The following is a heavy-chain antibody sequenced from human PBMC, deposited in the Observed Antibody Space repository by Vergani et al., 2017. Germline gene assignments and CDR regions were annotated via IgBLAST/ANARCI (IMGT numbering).Heavy chain of an antibody. Sequence: QLQLQESGPGLVKPSETLSLTCSVSGGSISRTSYYWGWIRQPPGKGLEWIGSIYYSGTTYYNPSLKSRVTISVDTSKNQFSLTVSSVTAADTAVYYCARDFGGEWYFDLWGRGTFVTVSS. D-gene: IGHD2-15*01. J-gene: IGHJ2*01. CDR1: GGSISRTSYY. CDR2: IYYSGTT. CDR3: ARDFGGEWYFDL. V-gene: IGHV4-39*02.